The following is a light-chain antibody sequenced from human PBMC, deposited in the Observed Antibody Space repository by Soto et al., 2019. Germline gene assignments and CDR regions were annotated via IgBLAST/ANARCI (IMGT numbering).Light chain of an antibody. Sequence: PGERATLSCRASQSLSSSHLASYRLKPGRAPRLLICGASSRATGIPDRFSGSGSGTDFTLTISRLEPEDFAVYYCQQYGSSGTFGQGTKVDIK. V-gene: IGKV3-20*01. CDR2: GAS. CDR1: QSLSSSH. CDR3: QQYGSSGT. J-gene: IGKJ1*01.